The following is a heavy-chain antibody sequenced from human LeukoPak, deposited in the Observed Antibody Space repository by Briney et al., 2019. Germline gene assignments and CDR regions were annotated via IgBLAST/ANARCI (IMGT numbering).Heavy chain of an antibody. CDR2: IWYDGSNK. J-gene: IGHJ3*02. V-gene: IGHV3-30*02. Sequence: GGSLRLSCAASGFTFSSYGMHWVRQAPGKGLEWVALIWYDGSNKYCADSVKGRFTISRDNSKNTLYLQMNSLRAEDTALYYCAREILTGYAFDIWGQGTMVTVSS. CDR1: GFTFSSYG. CDR3: AREILTGYAFDI. D-gene: IGHD7-27*01.